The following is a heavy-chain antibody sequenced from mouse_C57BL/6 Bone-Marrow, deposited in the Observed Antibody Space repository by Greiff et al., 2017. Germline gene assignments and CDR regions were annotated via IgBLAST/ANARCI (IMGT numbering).Heavy chain of an antibody. CDR2: IYPGDGDT. V-gene: IGHV1-80*01. CDR3: ARSGDYDENYYAMDY. J-gene: IGHJ4*01. D-gene: IGHD2-4*01. Sequence: VQLQQSGAELVKPGASVKISCKASGYAFSSYWMNWVKQRPGKGLEWIGQIYPGDGDTNYNGKFKGKATLTADKSSSTAYMQLSSLTSEDSAVYYCARSGDYDENYYAMDYWGQGTSVTVSS. CDR1: GYAFSSYW.